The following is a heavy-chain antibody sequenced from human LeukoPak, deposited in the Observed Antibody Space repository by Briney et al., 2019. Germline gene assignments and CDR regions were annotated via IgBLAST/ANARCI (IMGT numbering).Heavy chain of an antibody. V-gene: IGHV1-3*01. CDR1: GYTFTSYA. CDR2: INAGNGNT. J-gene: IGHJ4*02. D-gene: IGHD2-2*01. CDR3: ARGPRYCSSTSCYVSDY. Sequence: ASVKVSCKASGYTFTSYAMHWVRQAPGQRLEWMGWINAGNGNTKYSQKFQGRATITRDTSASTAYMELSSLRSEDTAVYYCARGPRYCSSTSCYVSDYWGQGTLVTVSS.